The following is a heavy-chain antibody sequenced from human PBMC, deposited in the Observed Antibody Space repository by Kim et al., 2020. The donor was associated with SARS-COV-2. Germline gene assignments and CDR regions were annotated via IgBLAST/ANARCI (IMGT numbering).Heavy chain of an antibody. D-gene: IGHD3-10*01. J-gene: IGHJ4*02. V-gene: IGHV3-48*03. CDR3: ARDEGFGEFGDYFDY. Sequence: DSVKGQFTISRDNAKNSLYLQMNSLRAEDTAIYYCARDEGFGEFGDYFDYWGQGSLVTVSS.